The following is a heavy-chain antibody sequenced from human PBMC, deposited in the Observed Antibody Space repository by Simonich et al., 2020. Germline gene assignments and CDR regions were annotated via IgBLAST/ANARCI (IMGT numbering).Heavy chain of an antibody. CDR2: ISSSSSYI. D-gene: IGHD5-18*01. Sequence: EVQLVESGGGLVKPGGSLRLSCAASGFTFSSYSMNWVRQAPGKGREWVSSISSSSSYIYYADSVKGRFTISRDNAKNSLYLQMNSLRAEDTAVYYCARDVDTAMVFDYWGQGTLVTVSS. V-gene: IGHV3-21*01. CDR3: ARDVDTAMVFDY. J-gene: IGHJ4*02. CDR1: GFTFSSYS.